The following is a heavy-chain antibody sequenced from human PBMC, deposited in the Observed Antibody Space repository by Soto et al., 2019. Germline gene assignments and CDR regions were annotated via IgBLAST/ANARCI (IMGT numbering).Heavy chain of an antibody. CDR1: GFTFSSYG. D-gene: IGHD2-2*01. CDR2: ISYDGSNK. Sequence: PGGSLRLSCAASGFTFSSYGMHWVRQAPGKGLEWVAVISYDGSNKYYADSVKGRFTISRDNSKNTLYLQMNSLRAEDTAVYYCAKDIVVVPAAIAHQYYYGMDVWGQGTTVTVSS. CDR3: AKDIVVVPAAIAHQYYYGMDV. J-gene: IGHJ6*02. V-gene: IGHV3-30*18.